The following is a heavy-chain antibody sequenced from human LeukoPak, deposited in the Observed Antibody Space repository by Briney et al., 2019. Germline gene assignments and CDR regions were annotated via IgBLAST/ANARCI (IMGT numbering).Heavy chain of an antibody. Sequence: GASVKVSCKASGYTLTGYYMHWVRQAPGQGLEWMGWINPNSGGTNYAQKFQGRVTMTRDTSISTAYMELSRLRSDDTAVYYCASYGPYDYDFWSGPGGYWGQGTLVTVSS. V-gene: IGHV1-2*02. CDR1: GYTLTGYY. J-gene: IGHJ4*02. CDR2: INPNSGGT. D-gene: IGHD3-3*01. CDR3: ASYGPYDYDFWSGPGGY.